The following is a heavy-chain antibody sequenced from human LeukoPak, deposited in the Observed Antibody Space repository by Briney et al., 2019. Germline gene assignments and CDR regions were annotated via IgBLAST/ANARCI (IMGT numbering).Heavy chain of an antibody. CDR3: ASRIVVVTAVSKYFQH. V-gene: IGHV4-39*07. CDR2: IYYSGST. CDR1: GGSISSSSYY. D-gene: IGHD2-15*01. Sequence: PSETLSLTCTVSGGSISSSSYYWGWIRQPPGKGLEWIGSIYYSGSTYYNPSLKSRVTISVDTSRNQFSLKLSSVTAADTAVYYCASRIVVVTAVSKYFQHWGQGTLVTVSS. J-gene: IGHJ1*01.